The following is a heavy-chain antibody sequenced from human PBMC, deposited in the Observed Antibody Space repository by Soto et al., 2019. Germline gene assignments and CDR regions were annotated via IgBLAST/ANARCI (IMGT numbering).Heavy chain of an antibody. CDR3: ARHQRRYFDWLLYPDYFDY. CDR1: GFTFSSYW. V-gene: IGHV3-7*01. Sequence: GSLRLSCAASGFTFSSYWMSWVRQAPGKGLEWVANIKQDGSEKYYVDSVKGRFTISRDNAKNSLYLQMNSLRAEDTAVYYCARHQRRYFDWLLYPDYFDYWGQGTLVTVSS. CDR2: IKQDGSEK. J-gene: IGHJ4*02. D-gene: IGHD3-9*01.